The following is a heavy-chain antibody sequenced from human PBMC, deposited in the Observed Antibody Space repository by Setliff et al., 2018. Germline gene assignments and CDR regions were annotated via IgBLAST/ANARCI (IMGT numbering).Heavy chain of an antibody. D-gene: IGHD3-16*01. CDR2: ISDSSIYI. J-gene: IGHJ4*02. Sequence: GGSLRLSCAASGFTFSTYSMHWVRQAPGKGLEWVSSISDSSIYIYYADSVEGRFTISRDNGKNSLFLQMNSVRAEDTAVYYCARSINGYQQRYDFWGQGALVTVSS. CDR1: GFTFSTYS. CDR3: ARSINGYQQRYDF. V-gene: IGHV3-21*01.